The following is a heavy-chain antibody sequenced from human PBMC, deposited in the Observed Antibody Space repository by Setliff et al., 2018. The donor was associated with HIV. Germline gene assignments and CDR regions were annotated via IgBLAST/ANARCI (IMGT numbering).Heavy chain of an antibody. Sequence: PGESLKISCAASGFTFSNYWMSWVRQAPGKGLEWVANMKEDGSEIHYVDSVKGRFTISRDNAKNSLYLQMNSLRAEDTAIYYCARVLPFLELDYWGQGTLVTVSS. CDR3: ARVLPFLELDY. CDR2: MKEDGSEI. V-gene: IGHV3-7*04. CDR1: GFTFSNYW. J-gene: IGHJ4*02.